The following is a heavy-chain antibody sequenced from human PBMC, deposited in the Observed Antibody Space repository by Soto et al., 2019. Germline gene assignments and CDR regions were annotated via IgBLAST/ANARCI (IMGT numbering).Heavy chain of an antibody. D-gene: IGHD1-7*01. J-gene: IGHJ6*02. CDR1: GGSISSYY. V-gene: IGHV4-59*01. CDR3: AREGLTGPIGLYYYYGMDV. Sequence: QVQLQESGPGLVKPSETLSLTCTVSGGSISSYYWSWIRQPPGKGLEWIGYIYYSGSTNYNPSLKSRVTISVDTSKNHFSLKLSSVTAADTAVYYCAREGLTGPIGLYYYYGMDVWGQGTTVTVSS. CDR2: IYYSGST.